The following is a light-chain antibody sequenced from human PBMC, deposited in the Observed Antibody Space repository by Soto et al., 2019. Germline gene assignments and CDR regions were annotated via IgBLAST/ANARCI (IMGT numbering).Light chain of an antibody. CDR2: EVN. J-gene: IGLJ1*01. Sequence: QSALTQPPSASGSPGQSVTISCTGTSSDVGTHNYVSWYQQNPGKAPKLMLYEVNKRPSGVPDRFSGSKSGNTASLTVSGLQAEDEANYYCSSCTTTSTCLFGTGTKLTVL. CDR3: SSCTTTSTCL. V-gene: IGLV2-8*01. CDR1: SSDVGTHNY.